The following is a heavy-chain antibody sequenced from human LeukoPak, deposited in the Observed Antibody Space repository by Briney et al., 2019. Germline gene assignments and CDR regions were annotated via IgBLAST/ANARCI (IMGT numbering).Heavy chain of an antibody. J-gene: IGHJ4*02. CDR3: AEAGYYDSSGHYYFDY. V-gene: IGHV4-34*01. D-gene: IGHD3-22*01. CDR1: GGSFSGYY. CDR2: INHSGTT. Sequence: SETLSLTCAVYGGSFSGYYWSRIRQPPGKGLEWVGEINHSGTTNYNPSLRSRVTISIDTSKNQFSLNLSSVTAADTAVYYCAEAGYYDSSGHYYFDYWGQGTLVTVSS.